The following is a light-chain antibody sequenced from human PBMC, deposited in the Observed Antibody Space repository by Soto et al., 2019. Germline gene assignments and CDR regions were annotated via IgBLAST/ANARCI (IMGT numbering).Light chain of an antibody. J-gene: IGKJ1*01. CDR2: DVS. CDR3: MQTVKFPWT. V-gene: IGKV2D-29*01. Sequence: EIVLTQTPLSLSVTPGQAASISCKSTQSLLYRDGRTYFYWYLQKPGQPPQLLIYDVSHRFSGVPDRFSGSASGTEFTLKISRVEAEYIGISYCMQTVKFPWTFGQGTKVEIK. CDR1: QSLLYRDGRTY.